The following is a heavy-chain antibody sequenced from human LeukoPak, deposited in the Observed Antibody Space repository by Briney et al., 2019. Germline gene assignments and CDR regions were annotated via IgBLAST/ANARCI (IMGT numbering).Heavy chain of an antibody. Sequence: SETLSLTCTVSGGSISSSNYYWGWIRQPPGKGLEWIGSIYYSGSTYYNPSLKSRVTISVDTSKNQFSLKLSSVTAADTAVYYCARGEVKRGSFTFDYWGQGTLVTVSS. V-gene: IGHV4-39*07. J-gene: IGHJ4*02. CDR1: GGSISSSNYY. CDR3: ARGEVKRGSFTFDY. CDR2: IYYSGST. D-gene: IGHD1-26*01.